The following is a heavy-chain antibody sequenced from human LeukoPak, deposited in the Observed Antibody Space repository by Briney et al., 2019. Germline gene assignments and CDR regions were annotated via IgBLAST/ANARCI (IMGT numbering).Heavy chain of an antibody. D-gene: IGHD2-15*01. J-gene: IGHJ4*02. Sequence: PGRSLRLSCAASGLTFSSYPMHWVRQAPGKGLEWVAVISYDGSEKHYADPVKGRFTISRDNSKSTLCLQMNSLRAEDTAVYYCAKQLGYCSDGSCYFPYWGQGTLVTVSS. CDR2: ISYDGSEK. CDR3: AKQLGYCSDGSCYFPY. V-gene: IGHV3-30-3*02. CDR1: GLTFSSYP.